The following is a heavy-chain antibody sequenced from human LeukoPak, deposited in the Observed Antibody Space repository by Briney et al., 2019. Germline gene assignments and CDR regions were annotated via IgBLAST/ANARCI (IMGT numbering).Heavy chain of an antibody. CDR2: INGDGTIT. D-gene: IGHD3-10*01. CDR1: GFTFSTYW. Sequence: GGSLRLSCSVSGFTFSTYWMHWVRQAPGNGLVWVSRINGDGTITYYADSVKGRFTISRDISKNTLYLQMNSLRAEDTAVYYCAKDRGINYLDYWGQGSLVTVSS. J-gene: IGHJ4*02. CDR3: AKDRGINYLDY. V-gene: IGHV3-74*01.